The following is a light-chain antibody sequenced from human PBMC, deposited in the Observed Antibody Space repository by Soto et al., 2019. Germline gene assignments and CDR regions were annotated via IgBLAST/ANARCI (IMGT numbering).Light chain of an antibody. Sequence: EIVLTQSPGTRSLSPGERATLSCRASQSVSSSYLAWYQQKPGQAPRLLIYGASSRATGIPDRFSGSGSGTDFTLTISRLEPEDFAVYYSQQYGSSPPMLTFGGGTKVEIK. V-gene: IGKV3-20*01. CDR2: GAS. J-gene: IGKJ4*01. CDR3: QQYGSSPPMLT. CDR1: QSVSSSY.